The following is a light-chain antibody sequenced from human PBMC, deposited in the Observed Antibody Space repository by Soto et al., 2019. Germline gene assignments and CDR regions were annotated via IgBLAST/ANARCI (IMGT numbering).Light chain of an antibody. V-gene: IGLV1-47*01. CDR3: AAWDDSLTIL. CDR2: ENN. Sequence: QLVLTQPPSASGTPGQTVTISCSGSSSNIASYSVYWYQQLPGTAPKLLIYENNQRPSGVPDRFSGSKSDTSASLAIAGLRSGDEADYYCAAWDDSLTILFGGGTNVTVL. CDR1: SSNIASYS. J-gene: IGLJ2*01.